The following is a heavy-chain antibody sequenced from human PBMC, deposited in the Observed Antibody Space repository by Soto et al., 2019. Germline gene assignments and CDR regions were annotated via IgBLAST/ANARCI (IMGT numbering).Heavy chain of an antibody. J-gene: IGHJ5*02. D-gene: IGHD2-15*01. CDR3: ARGAGYPNWFDP. CDR2: IYYSGST. V-gene: IGHV4-31*03. CDR1: GGSISSGGYY. Sequence: SETLSLTCTVSGGSISSGGYYWSWIRQHPGKGLEWIGYIYYSGSTYYNPSLKSRVTISVDTSKNQLSLKLSSVTAADTAVYYCARGAGYPNWFDPWGQGTLVTVSS.